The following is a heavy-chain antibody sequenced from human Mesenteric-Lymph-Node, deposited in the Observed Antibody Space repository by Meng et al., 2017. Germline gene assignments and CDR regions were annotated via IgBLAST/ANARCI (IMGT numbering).Heavy chain of an antibody. Sequence: SETLSLTCTVSGGSISSSSYYWGWIRQPPGKGLEWIGSIYYSGSTYYNPSLKSRVTISVDTSKNQFSLKLSSVTAADTALDYCAREGHGKSSDFWAQGTLVTVAS. V-gene: IGHV4-39*07. J-gene: IGHJ4*02. D-gene: IGHD1-26*01. CDR3: AREGHGKSSDF. CDR1: GGSISSSSYY. CDR2: IYYSGST.